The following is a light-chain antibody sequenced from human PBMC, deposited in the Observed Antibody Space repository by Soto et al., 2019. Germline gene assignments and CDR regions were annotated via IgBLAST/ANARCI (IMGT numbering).Light chain of an antibody. CDR1: VMISTY. CDR3: QHYNSYSEA. CDR2: GAS. V-gene: IGKV3-11*01. J-gene: IGKJ1*01. Sequence: EVVLTQSPVTLSLSPGERATLSCRASVMISTYLAWYQQKPGQAPRLLIYGASSRATGIPDRFSGSGSGTDFTLTISSLQPDDFATYYCQHYNSYSEAFGQGTKV.